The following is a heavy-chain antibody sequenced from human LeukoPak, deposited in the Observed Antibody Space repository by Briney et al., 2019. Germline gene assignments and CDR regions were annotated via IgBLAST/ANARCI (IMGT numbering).Heavy chain of an antibody. J-gene: IGHJ4*02. Sequence: GGSLRLSCAASGFIFTEYYMSWIRQAPGKGLEWVSYMKNSGDTIYYADSVKGRFTIARDNAKNSLYLQMNSLRAEDTAVYYCARGHFGLDYWGQGTLVTVSS. D-gene: IGHD3-10*01. V-gene: IGHV3-11*01. CDR2: MKNSGDTI. CDR1: GFIFTEYY. CDR3: ARGHFGLDY.